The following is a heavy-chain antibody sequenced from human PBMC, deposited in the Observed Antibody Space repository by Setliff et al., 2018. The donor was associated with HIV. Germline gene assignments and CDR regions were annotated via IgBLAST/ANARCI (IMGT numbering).Heavy chain of an antibody. V-gene: IGHV4-61*02. J-gene: IGHJ6*03. CDR3: ARETYYYDNPQYYYYYMDV. CDR1: GGSISSGSYY. Sequence: LSLTCTVSGGSISSGSYYWSWIRQPAGKGLEWIGRIYTSGSTNYNPSLKSRVTISVDTSKNQFSLKLRSVTAADTAVYYCARETYYYDNPQYYYYYMDVWGKGATVTVSS. CDR2: IYTSGST. D-gene: IGHD3-22*01.